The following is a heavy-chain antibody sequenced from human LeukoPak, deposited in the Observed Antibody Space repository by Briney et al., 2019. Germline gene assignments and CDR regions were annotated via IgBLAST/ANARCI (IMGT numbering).Heavy chain of an antibody. D-gene: IGHD1-26*01. J-gene: IGHJ3*01. V-gene: IGHV3-48*03. CDR1: GFTFSSFE. CDR3: ARDRGSSGGFPL. CDR2: INSGGENV. Sequence: GESLKISCAASGFTFSSFEMYWVRQAPGKGLEWVSYINSGGENVQYADSVKGRFTISRDNAENSLYLEMNSLTVDDTAVYYCARDRGSSGGFPLWGQGTLVTVSS.